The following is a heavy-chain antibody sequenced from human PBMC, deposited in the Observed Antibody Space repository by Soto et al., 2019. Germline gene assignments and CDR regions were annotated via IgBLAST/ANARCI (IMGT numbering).Heavy chain of an antibody. CDR1: GVTFSSYW. J-gene: IGHJ5*01. V-gene: IGHV3-9*01. CDR2: ISWNSDTI. Sequence: GGSLRLSCAASGVTFSSYWMHWVRQAPGKGLEWVSGISWNSDTIGYADSVKGRFSISRDNAKKSVYLQMNILRPEDTAFYYCVKAGGLGSYFNWFDFWGQGTLVTVSS. D-gene: IGHD3-10*01. CDR3: VKAGGLGSYFNWFDF.